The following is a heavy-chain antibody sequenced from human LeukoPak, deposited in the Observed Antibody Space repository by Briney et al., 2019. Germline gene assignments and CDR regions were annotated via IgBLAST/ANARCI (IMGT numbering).Heavy chain of an antibody. V-gene: IGHV3-23*01. J-gene: IGHJ4*02. CDR2: ISGSGGST. Sequence: GGSLRLSCAASGFTFSSYAMSWVRQAPGKGLERVSAISGSGGSTYYADSVKGRFTIFRDNSKNTLYLQMNSLRAEDTAVYYCAKNSDSSGNPFDYWGQGTLVTVSS. D-gene: IGHD6-19*01. CDR3: AKNSDSSGNPFDY. CDR1: GFTFSSYA.